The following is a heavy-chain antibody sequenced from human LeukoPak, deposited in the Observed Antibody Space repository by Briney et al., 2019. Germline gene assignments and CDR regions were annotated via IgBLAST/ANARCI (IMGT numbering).Heavy chain of an antibody. D-gene: IGHD2-2*02. CDR2: IIPIFGTA. J-gene: IGHJ6*03. CDR1: GGTFSSYA. V-gene: IGHV1-69*13. CDR3: ARAPLRYCSSTSCHKYYYYYYMDV. Sequence: SVKVSCKASGGTFSSYAISWVRQAPGQGLEWMGGIIPIFGTANYAQKFQGRVTITADESTSTAYMELSSLRSEDTAVYYCARAPLRYCSSTSCHKYYYYYYMDVWGKGTTVTISS.